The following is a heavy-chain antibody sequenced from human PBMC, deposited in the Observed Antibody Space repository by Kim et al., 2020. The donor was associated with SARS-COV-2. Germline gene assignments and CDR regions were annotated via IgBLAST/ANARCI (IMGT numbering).Heavy chain of an antibody. CDR2: IYYSGST. CDR1: GGSISSYY. CDR3: ARFSITTGYDAFDI. J-gene: IGHJ3*02. D-gene: IGHD3-22*01. V-gene: IGHV4-59*13. Sequence: SETLSLTCTVSGGSISSYYWSWIRQPPGKGLEWIGYIYYSGSTNYNPSLKSRVTISVDTSKNQFSLKLSSVTAADTAVYYCARFSITTGYDAFDIWGQGTMVTVSS.